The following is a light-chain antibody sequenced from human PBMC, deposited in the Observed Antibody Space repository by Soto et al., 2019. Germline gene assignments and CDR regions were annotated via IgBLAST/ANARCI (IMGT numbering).Light chain of an antibody. CDR2: AAS. Sequence: AFRVSRVRSSFSAPTAPSHSITYRASQGISSYLAWYQQKPGKAPKLLIYAASTLQSGVPSRFSGSGSGTDFTLTISCLQSEDFATYYCQQYYSYPGTFGQGTKVDIK. V-gene: IGKV1-8*01. CDR1: QGISSY. J-gene: IGKJ1*01. CDR3: QQYYSYPGT.